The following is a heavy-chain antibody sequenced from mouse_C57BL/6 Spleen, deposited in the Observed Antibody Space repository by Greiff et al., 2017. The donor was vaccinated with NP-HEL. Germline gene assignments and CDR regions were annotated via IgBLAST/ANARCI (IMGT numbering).Heavy chain of an antibody. J-gene: IGHJ2*01. CDR2: INYDGSST. V-gene: IGHV5-16*01. CDR3: ARTSYGKSYFDY. Sequence: EVKLVESEGGLVQPGSSIKLSCTASGFTFSDYYMAWVRQVPEKGLEWVANINYDGSSTYYLDSLKSRFIISRDNAKNILYLQMSSLKSEDTATYYCARTSYGKSYFDYWGQGTTLTVSS. CDR1: GFTFSDYY. D-gene: IGHD2-1*01.